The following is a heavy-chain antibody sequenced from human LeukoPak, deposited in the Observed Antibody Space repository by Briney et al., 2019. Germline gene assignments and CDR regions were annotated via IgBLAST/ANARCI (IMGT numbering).Heavy chain of an antibody. Sequence: ASVKVSCKASGGTFSSYAISWVRQAPGQGLEWFGGIIPIFGTANYAQKSQGRVTITADESTSTAYMELSSLRSEDTAVYYCARGELRYFDWPSDYFDYWGQGTLVTVSS. V-gene: IGHV1-69*01. J-gene: IGHJ4*02. CDR1: GGTFSSYA. CDR2: IIPIFGTA. CDR3: ARGELRYFDWPSDYFDY. D-gene: IGHD3-9*01.